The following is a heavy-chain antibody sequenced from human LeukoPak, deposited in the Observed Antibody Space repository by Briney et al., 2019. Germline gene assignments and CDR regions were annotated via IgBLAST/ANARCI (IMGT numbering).Heavy chain of an antibody. CDR3: ARVGIPYFYYYMDV. Sequence: ASVKVSCKASGYTFTSYFMHWVRQAPGQGLEWMGVINPTGGRTDCAQRFQGRVTMTRDMSTTTVYMELSSLRSEDTAVYYCARVGIPYFYYYMDVWGKGTTVTVSS. D-gene: IGHD1-14*01. CDR2: INPTGGRT. J-gene: IGHJ6*03. V-gene: IGHV1-46*01. CDR1: GYTFTSYF.